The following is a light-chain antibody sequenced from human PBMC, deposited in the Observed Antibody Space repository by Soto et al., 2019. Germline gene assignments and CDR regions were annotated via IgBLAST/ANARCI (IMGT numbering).Light chain of an antibody. Sequence: QSALTQPPSASGSPGQSVTISCTGTSSDVGGYNYVSWYQQHPGKAPKLMIYEVSKRPSGVPDRFSGSKSGHTASLTVSGLQAEDEADYYCSSYAGRVVFGGGTNLTVL. CDR3: SSYAGRVV. V-gene: IGLV2-8*01. CDR2: EVS. J-gene: IGLJ2*01. CDR1: SSDVGGYNY.